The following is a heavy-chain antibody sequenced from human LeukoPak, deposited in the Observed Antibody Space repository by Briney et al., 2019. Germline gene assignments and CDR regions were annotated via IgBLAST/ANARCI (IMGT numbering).Heavy chain of an antibody. J-gene: IGHJ4*02. CDR3: AKDGPYDYWSGYYHEY. CDR1: GFTFSSYS. CDR2: ISGSGGTT. D-gene: IGHD3-3*01. Sequence: PGGSLRLSCAASGFTFSSYSMNWVRQAPGKGLEWVSAISGSGGTTYYADYAKGRFTISRDNSKNTLYLQMNSLRAEDTAVYYCAKDGPYDYWSGYYHEYWGQGTLVTVSS. V-gene: IGHV3-23*01.